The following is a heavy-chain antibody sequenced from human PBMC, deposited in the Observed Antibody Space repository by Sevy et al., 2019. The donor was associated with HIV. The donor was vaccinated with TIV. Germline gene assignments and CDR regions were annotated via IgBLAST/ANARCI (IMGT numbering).Heavy chain of an antibody. J-gene: IGHJ4*02. Sequence: ASVKVSCKASGYTFTSYGISWVRQAPGQGLEWMGWISAYNGNTNYAHKLQGRVTMTTDTSTSTAYMALRSLRSDDTAVYYCARDGYLGTESYYFDYWGQGTLVTVSS. CDR1: GYTFTSYG. V-gene: IGHV1-18*01. CDR3: ARDGYLGTESYYFDY. CDR2: ISAYNGNT. D-gene: IGHD7-27*01.